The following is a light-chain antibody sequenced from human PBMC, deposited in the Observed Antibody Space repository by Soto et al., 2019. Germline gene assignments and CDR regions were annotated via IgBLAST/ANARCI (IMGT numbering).Light chain of an antibody. Sequence: DIQMTQSPSTLSAFVGDRVTITCRASQSISTWLAWYQQKPGKAPKRLIYGSSSLQSGVPSRFSGSGSGTEFILTISSLQPEDSATYYCLQHHSFPRTFGQGTKWIS. J-gene: IGKJ1*01. CDR2: GSS. CDR3: LQHHSFPRT. CDR1: QSISTW. V-gene: IGKV1-5*01.